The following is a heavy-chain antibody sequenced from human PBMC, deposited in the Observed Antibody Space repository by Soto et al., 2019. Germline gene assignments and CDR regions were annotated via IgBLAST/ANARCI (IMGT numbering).Heavy chain of an antibody. D-gene: IGHD6-19*01. V-gene: IGHV4-59*01. CDR2: MSYSGST. J-gene: IGHJ5*02. CDR3: GKDPSGWRGWFDP. CDR1: GDSITNYY. Sequence: SETLSLTCTVSGDSITNYYWNWIRQPPGKRLEWIGYMSYSGSTYYNPSLKSRVTISIDTSKNQYSLKLSSVTAADTAVYYCGKDPSGWRGWFDPWGQGTLVTVSS.